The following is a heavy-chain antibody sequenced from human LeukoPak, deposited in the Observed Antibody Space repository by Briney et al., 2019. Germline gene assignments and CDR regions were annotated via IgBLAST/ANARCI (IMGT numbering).Heavy chain of an antibody. V-gene: IGHV4-59*01. J-gene: IGHJ4*02. Sequence: SETLSLTCTVSGGSISSYYWSWIRQPPGKGLEWIGYINYSGSTKYNPSLKSRVTMSVDTSKHQFSLKLSSVTAADTAVYYCAIVGSYCFDYWGQGTLVTVSS. CDR1: GGSISSYY. CDR2: INYSGST. CDR3: AIVGSYCFDY. D-gene: IGHD3-10*01.